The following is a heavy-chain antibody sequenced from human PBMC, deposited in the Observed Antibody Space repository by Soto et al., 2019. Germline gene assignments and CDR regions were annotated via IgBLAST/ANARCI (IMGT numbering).Heavy chain of an antibody. V-gene: IGHV1-69*13. CDR3: ARDRGYDILTGSLAKISAFDI. D-gene: IGHD3-9*01. J-gene: IGHJ3*02. Sequence: SVKVSCKASGGTFSSYAISWVRQAPGQGLEWRGGIIPIFGTANYAQKFQGRVTITADESTSTAYMELSSLSSEDTAVYYCARDRGYDILTGSLAKISAFDIWGQGTMVTVSS. CDR1: GGTFSSYA. CDR2: IIPIFGTA.